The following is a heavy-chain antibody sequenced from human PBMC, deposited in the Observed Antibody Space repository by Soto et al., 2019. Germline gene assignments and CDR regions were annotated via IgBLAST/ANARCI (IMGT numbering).Heavy chain of an antibody. CDR2: IIPIFGTA. CDR3: ARVLVATNDAFDI. CDR1: GGTFSSYA. V-gene: IGHV1-69*13. J-gene: IGHJ3*02. D-gene: IGHD5-12*01. Sequence: SVKVSCKASGGTFSSYAISWVRQAPGQGLEWMGGIIPIFGTANYAQKFQGRVTITADESTSTAYMELSSLRSEDTAVYYCARVLVATNDAFDIWGQGTMVTVSS.